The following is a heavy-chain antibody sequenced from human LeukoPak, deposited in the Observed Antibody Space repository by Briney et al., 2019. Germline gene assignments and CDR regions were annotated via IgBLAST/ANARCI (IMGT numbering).Heavy chain of an antibody. J-gene: IGHJ4*02. V-gene: IGHV3-33*08. CDR2: IWYDGSNK. D-gene: IGHD1-26*01. CDR1: GFTFSSYW. CDR3: ARDIPAYSGSYSPVLDY. Sequence: PGGSLRLSCAASGFTFSSYWMSWVRQAPGKGLEWVAVIWYDGSNKYYADSVKGRFTISRDNSKNTLYLQMNSLRAEDTAVYYCARDIPAYSGSYSPVLDYWGQGTLVTVSS.